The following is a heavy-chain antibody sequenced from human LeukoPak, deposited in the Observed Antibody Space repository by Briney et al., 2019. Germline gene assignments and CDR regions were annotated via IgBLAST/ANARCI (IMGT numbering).Heavy chain of an antibody. CDR2: ISSSSSYI. CDR3: ARGASAIPFDY. Sequence: GGSLRLSSAASGFTFSSYSINWVRQAPGKGLEWVSSISSSSSYIYYADSVKGRFTISRDNAKNSLYLQMNSLRAEDTAVYYCARGASAIPFDYWGQGTLVTVSS. J-gene: IGHJ4*02. CDR1: GFTFSSYS. D-gene: IGHD2-21*01. V-gene: IGHV3-21*01.